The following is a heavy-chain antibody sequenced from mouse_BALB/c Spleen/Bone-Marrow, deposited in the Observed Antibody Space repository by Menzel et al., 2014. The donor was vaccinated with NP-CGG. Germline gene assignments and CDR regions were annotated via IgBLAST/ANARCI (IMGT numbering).Heavy chain of an antibody. CDR2: ISSGGSYT. J-gene: IGHJ1*01. V-gene: IGHV5-9-4*01. D-gene: IGHD4-1*01. CDR1: GFTFSSYA. CDR3: ASKTGTGYWYFDV. Sequence: EVQLHESGGGLVKPGGSLKLSCAASGFTFSSYAMSWVRQSPGKRLEWVAEISSGGSYTYYPDPVTGRFTISRDNAKNPLYLEMSSLRSEDTAMYYCASKTGTGYWYFDVWGAGTTVTVSS.